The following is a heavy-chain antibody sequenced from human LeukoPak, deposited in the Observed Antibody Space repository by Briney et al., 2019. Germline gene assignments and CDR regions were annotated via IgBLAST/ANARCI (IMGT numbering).Heavy chain of an antibody. CDR1: GGTFSSYA. D-gene: IGHD2-2*01. V-gene: IGHV1-69*04. CDR3: ARDSVVPAGNYYYYSMDV. Sequence: GSSVKVSCKASGGTFSSYAISWVRQAHGQGLEWMGRIIPILGIANYAQKFQGRVTITADKSTSTAYMGLSSLRSEDTAVYYCARDSVVPAGNYYYYSMDVWGQGTTVTVSS. J-gene: IGHJ6*02. CDR2: IIPILGIA.